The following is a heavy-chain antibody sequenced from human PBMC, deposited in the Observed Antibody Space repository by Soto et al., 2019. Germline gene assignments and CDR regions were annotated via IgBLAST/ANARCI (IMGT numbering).Heavy chain of an antibody. CDR2: IIPIFGTA. CDR1: GGTFSSYA. V-gene: IGHV1-69*12. CDR3: ARAGCSSACRWACDC. Sequence: QVQLVQSGAEVKKPGSSVKVSCKASGGTFSSYAISWVRQAPGQGLEWMAGIIPIFGTANYAQKFQGRVTITADESTSTAYMELSRLSSEDTAVYYGARAGCSSACRWACDCWGQGTLVTVSS. J-gene: IGHJ4*02. D-gene: IGHD6-6*01.